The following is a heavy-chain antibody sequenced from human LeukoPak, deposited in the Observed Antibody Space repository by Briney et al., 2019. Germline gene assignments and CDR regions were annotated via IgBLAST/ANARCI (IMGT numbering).Heavy chain of an antibody. J-gene: IGHJ3*02. D-gene: IGHD2-2*01. CDR1: GYTFTDEN. Sequence: ASVKVSCKASGYTFTDENIIWVRQAPGQGLEWMAWMTPESGNSGHVQKFEDRITLTSDNSINTAYMELRGLTSEDTAVYYCARAHPVPAANVAFDIWGQGTMVTVSS. CDR3: ARAHPVPAANVAFDI. V-gene: IGHV1-8*01. CDR2: MTPESGNS.